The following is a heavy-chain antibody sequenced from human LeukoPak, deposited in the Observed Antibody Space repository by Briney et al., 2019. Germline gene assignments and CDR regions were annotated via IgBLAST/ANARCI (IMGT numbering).Heavy chain of an antibody. CDR3: ARGGSWPDY. CDR2: IYYSGST. D-gene: IGHD6-13*01. Sequence: PSETLSLTCTVSGGSISSSSYYWGWIRQPPGKGLEWIGSIYYSGSTYYNPSLKSRVTISVDTSKNQFSLKLSSVTAADTAVYYCARGGSWPDYWGQGTLVTVSS. J-gene: IGHJ4*02. V-gene: IGHV4-39*07. CDR1: GGSISSSSYY.